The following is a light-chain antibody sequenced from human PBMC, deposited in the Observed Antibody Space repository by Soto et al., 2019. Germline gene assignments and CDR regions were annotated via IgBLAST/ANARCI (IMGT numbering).Light chain of an antibody. CDR1: QTISSW. CDR2: DAS. Sequence: DMQMTQSPSTLSASVGDRVSITCRASQTISSWLAWYQQKPGKAPKLLIYDASSLESGVPSRFIGSGSGTEFTLTISSLQPDDFATYYCQQYKSSRSFGQGTTVEIK. CDR3: QQYKSSRS. V-gene: IGKV1-5*01. J-gene: IGKJ1*01.